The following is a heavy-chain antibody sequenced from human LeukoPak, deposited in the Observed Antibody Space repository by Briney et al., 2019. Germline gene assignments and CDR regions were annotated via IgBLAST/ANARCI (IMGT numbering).Heavy chain of an antibody. CDR3: ARRMDIVVVVAAKDAFDI. CDR1: GYSFTSYW. CDR2: IYPGDSDT. V-gene: IGHV5-51*01. Sequence: GESLKISCKGSGYSFTSYWIGWVRQMPGKGLEWMGIIYPGDSDTRYSPSFQGQVTISADKSISPAYLQWSSLKASDTAMYYCARRMDIVVVVAAKDAFDIWGQGTMVTVSS. D-gene: IGHD2-15*01. J-gene: IGHJ3*02.